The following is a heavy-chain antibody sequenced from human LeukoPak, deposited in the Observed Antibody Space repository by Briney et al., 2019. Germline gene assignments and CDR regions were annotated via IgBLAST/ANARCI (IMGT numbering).Heavy chain of an antibody. CDR2: IYYSGST. J-gene: IGHJ4*02. CDR3: ARDTEAALYSFVS. Sequence: SETQSLTCTVSGGSISHYYWSRTRHPPGKGLEWTVYIYYSGSTTYNPSLKSRDTISVDTSKNQFSLKLSSVTAADTAVYCCARDTEAALYSFVSWGQGTLLTVSS. V-gene: IGHV4-59*01. CDR1: GGSISHYY. D-gene: IGHD2-15*01.